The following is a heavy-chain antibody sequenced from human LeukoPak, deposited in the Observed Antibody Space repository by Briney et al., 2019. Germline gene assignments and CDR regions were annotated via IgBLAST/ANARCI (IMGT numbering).Heavy chain of an antibody. V-gene: IGHV1-69*13. J-gene: IGHJ4*02. Sequence: SVKVSCKASGGTFSSYAISWVRQAPGQGLEWMGGIIPIFGTANYAQKFQGRVTITADESTSTAYMELSSLRSEDTAVHYCASSSVAGLYYFDYWGQGTLVTVSS. CDR3: ASSSVAGLYYFDY. D-gene: IGHD6-19*01. CDR1: GGTFSSYA. CDR2: IIPIFGTA.